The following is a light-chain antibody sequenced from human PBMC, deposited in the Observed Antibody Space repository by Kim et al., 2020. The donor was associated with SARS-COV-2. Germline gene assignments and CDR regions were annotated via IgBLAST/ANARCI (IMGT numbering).Light chain of an antibody. Sequence: DIQMTQSPSTLSVSVGDRVTITCRASQRIGTWLAWYQQKPGKAPRLLIYEASNLDSGVPSRFSGSGSGTEFSLTISSLQTDDFATYYCQQYNRSTGLTFGGGTKVDIK. V-gene: IGKV1-5*03. CDR2: EAS. CDR3: QQYNRSTGLT. J-gene: IGKJ4*01. CDR1: QRIGTW.